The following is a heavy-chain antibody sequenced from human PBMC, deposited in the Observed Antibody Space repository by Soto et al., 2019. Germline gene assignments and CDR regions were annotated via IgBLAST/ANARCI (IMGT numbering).Heavy chain of an antibody. J-gene: IGHJ4*02. Sequence: GESLKISCKGSGYSFTIYWIGWVRQMPGKGLEWMGIIYPGDSDTRYSPSFQGQVTISADKSISTAYLQWSSLKASDTAMYYCARMXEGRKLRYFDWPRHFDYWGQGTLVTVSS. CDR2: IYPGDSDT. V-gene: IGHV5-51*01. D-gene: IGHD3-9*01. CDR3: ARMXEGRKLRYFDWPRHFDY. CDR1: GYSFTIYW.